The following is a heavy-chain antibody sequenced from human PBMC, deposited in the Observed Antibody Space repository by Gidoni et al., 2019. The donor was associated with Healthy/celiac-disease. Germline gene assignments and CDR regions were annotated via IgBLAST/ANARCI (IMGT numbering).Heavy chain of an antibody. J-gene: IGHJ3*02. CDR3: ADFGDSGAFDI. CDR1: GGSISSYY. D-gene: IGHD4-17*01. V-gene: IGHV4-59*01. CDR2: IYYSGST. Sequence: QVQLQESGPGLVKPSETLSLTCTVSGGSISSYYWSWIRQPPGKGLEWIGYIYYSGSTNYNPSLKSRVTISVDTSKNQFSLKLSSVTAADTAVYYCADFGDSGAFDIWGQGTMVTVSS.